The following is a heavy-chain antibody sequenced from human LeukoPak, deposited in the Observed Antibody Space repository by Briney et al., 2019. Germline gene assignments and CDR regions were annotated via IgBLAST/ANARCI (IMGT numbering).Heavy chain of an antibody. CDR3: ARRGIKNHSYGSGSYQYPFDY. J-gene: IGHJ4*02. CDR2: INSDGSST. Sequence: QPGGSLRLSCAASGFTFSSYWMHWVRQAPGKGLVWVSRINSDGSSTSYADSVKGRFTISRDNAKNTLYLQMNSLRAEDTAVYYCARRGIKNHSYGSGSYQYPFDYWGQGTLVAVSS. CDR1: GFTFSSYW. D-gene: IGHD3-10*01. V-gene: IGHV3-74*01.